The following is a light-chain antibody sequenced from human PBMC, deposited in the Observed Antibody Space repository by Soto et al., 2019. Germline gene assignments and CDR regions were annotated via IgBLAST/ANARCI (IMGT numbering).Light chain of an antibody. CDR1: QSVSSY. Sequence: EIVLTQSPATLSLSPGKRATISCRASQSVSSYLAWYQQKPGQAPRLLIYDASNRATGIPARFSGIGSGTDFTLTISSLEPEDFAVYYGQQRSNWPTITFGQGTRLEIK. V-gene: IGKV3-11*01. CDR2: DAS. J-gene: IGKJ5*01. CDR3: QQRSNWPTIT.